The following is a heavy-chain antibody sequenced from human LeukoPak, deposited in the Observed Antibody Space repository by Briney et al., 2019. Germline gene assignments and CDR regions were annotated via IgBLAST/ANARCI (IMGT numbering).Heavy chain of an antibody. D-gene: IGHD1-1*01. CDR1: GFTFSDYY. CDR3: ARALTTLTYEGY. J-gene: IGHJ4*02. CDR2: ISGSNSYI. Sequence: GGSLRLSCAASGFTFSDYYMSWIRQAPGKGLEWVSSISGSNSYIFYADSVKGRFTVSRDNAKDSLYLQMNSLRAEDTAVYYCARALTTLTYEGYWGQGTLVTVSS. V-gene: IGHV3-11*06.